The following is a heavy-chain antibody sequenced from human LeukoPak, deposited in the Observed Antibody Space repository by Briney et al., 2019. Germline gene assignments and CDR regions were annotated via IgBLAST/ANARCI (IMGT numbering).Heavy chain of an antibody. CDR2: ISGSGGST. J-gene: IGHJ4*02. D-gene: IGHD5-12*01. CDR1: GFTFSSYA. Sequence: GRSLRLSCAASGFTFSSYAMSWVRQAPGKGLEWVSAISGSGGSTYYADSVKGRFTISRDNSKNTLYLQMNSLRAEDTAVYYCAKSLLLGYSGGGDYWGQGTLVTVSS. CDR3: AKSLLLGYSGGGDY. V-gene: IGHV3-23*01.